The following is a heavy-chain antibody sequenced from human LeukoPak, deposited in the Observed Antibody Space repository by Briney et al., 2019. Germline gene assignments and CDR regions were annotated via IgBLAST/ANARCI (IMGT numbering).Heavy chain of an antibody. CDR3: ARDSDYGVVTAILRD. J-gene: IGHJ4*02. V-gene: IGHV1-69*13. CDR2: IIPIFGTA. CDR1: GGTFSSYA. D-gene: IGHD2-21*02. Sequence: SVKVSCKASGGTFSSYAISWVRQAPGQGLEWMGGIIPIFGTANYAQKFQGRVTITADESTSTAYMELSSLRSEGTAVYYCARDSDYGVVTAILRDWGQGTLVTVSS.